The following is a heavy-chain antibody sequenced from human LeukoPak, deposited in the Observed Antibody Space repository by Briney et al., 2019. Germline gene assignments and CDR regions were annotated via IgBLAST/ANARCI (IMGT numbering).Heavy chain of an antibody. Sequence: PSETLSLTCTVSGGSVSSSSYYWVWIRQPPGEGLEWIGSVYYRGTTSYNPSLKSRLSISVDTSKNQFSLRLSSVTAADTGVFFCARLQNTAMVTQAFDYWGQGILVTVSS. CDR3: ARLQNTAMVTQAFDY. J-gene: IGHJ4*02. D-gene: IGHD5-18*01. CDR2: VYYRGTT. V-gene: IGHV4-39*01. CDR1: GGSVSSSSYY.